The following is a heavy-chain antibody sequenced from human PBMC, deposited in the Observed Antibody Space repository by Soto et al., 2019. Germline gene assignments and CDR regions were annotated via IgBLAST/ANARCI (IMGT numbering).Heavy chain of an antibody. D-gene: IGHD3-3*01. CDR2: ISGSGGST. CDR3: AKVQITIFGVVIPSGAFDI. J-gene: IGHJ3*02. Sequence: EVQLLESGGGLVQPGGSLRLSCAASGFTFSSYAMSWVRQAPGKGLEWVSAISGSGGSTYYADSVKGRFTISRDNSKNTLYLQMNSLRAEDTAVYYCAKVQITIFGVVIPSGAFDIWGQGTMVTVSS. CDR1: GFTFSSYA. V-gene: IGHV3-23*01.